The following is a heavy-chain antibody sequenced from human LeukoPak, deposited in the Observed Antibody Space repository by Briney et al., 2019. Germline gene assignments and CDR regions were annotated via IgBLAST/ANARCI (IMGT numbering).Heavy chain of an antibody. J-gene: IGHJ4*02. V-gene: IGHV5-51*01. CDR2: IYPGDSDT. Sequence: GESLKISCKGSGYSFTSYWIGWVRQMPGEGLEWMGIIYPGDSDTRYSPSLQGQVTISADKSISTAYLQWSSLKASDTAMYYCARHYYGSGSYGPAIPGIDYWGQGTLVTVSS. D-gene: IGHD3-10*01. CDR1: GYSFTSYW. CDR3: ARHYYGSGSYGPAIPGIDY.